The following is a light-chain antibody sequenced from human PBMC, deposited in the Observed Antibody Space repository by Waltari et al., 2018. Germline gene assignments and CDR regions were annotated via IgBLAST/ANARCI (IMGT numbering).Light chain of an antibody. CDR2: WAS. V-gene: IGKV4-1*01. CDR1: QSVLSSTNNKNY. CDR3: QQCYSSPYT. Sequence: DIVMTQSTASLAVSLGERATINCKSSQSVLSSTNNKNYLGWDQQKPGQPPKLLISWASTRESGVPDRFSGSGSGTDFTLTISSLQAEDVAIYYCQQCYSSPYTFGQGTKLEIK. J-gene: IGKJ2*01.